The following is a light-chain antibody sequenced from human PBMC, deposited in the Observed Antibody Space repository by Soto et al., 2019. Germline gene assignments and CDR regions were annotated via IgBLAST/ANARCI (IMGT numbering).Light chain of an antibody. V-gene: IGKV1-27*01. Sequence: DIQMTQSPSSLSASVGDRVTITCRASQGISNYLAWYQQKPGKVPKLLIYAASTLQSGVPSRFSGSGSGTDFTLTISSLLPEDVATYYCQKYNSAPRGFTFGPGTKVDIK. J-gene: IGKJ3*01. CDR3: QKYNSAPRGFT. CDR1: QGISNY. CDR2: AAS.